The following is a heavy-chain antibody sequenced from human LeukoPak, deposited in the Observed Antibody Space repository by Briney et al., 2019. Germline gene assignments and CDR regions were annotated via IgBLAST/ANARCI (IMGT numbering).Heavy chain of an antibody. CDR1: GGTFSSYA. CDR3: PKLGTSLEGGGYSYGN. V-gene: IGHV3-23*01. D-gene: IGHD5-18*01. CDR2: ISGSGGST. Sequence: ASVKVSCKASGGTFSSYAMSWVRQAPGKGLEWVSTISGSGGSTYYADSVKGRFTISRDNSKNTLYLQMNSLRAEDTAVYYCPKLGTSLEGGGYSYGNWGQGTLVTVSS. J-gene: IGHJ4*02.